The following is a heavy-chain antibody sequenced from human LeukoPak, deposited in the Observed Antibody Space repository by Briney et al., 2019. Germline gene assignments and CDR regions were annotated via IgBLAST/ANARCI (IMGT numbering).Heavy chain of an antibody. Sequence: GGSLRLSCAASGFTFNDFAMTWVRQAPGKGLEWVSTITDAVTYYADSVKGRFIISRDNSKNMLYLQLNSLRADDTAMYYCARNLGPFDVRGHGILVTFSS. J-gene: IGHJ3*01. CDR3: ARNLGPFDV. D-gene: IGHD3-16*01. V-gene: IGHV3-23*01. CDR1: GFTFNDFA. CDR2: ITDAVT.